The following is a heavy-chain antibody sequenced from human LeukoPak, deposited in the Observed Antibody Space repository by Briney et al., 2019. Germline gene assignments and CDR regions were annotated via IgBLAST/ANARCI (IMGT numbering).Heavy chain of an antibody. V-gene: IGHV4-59*01. J-gene: IGHJ3*02. Sequence: SETLSLTCTVSGGSISSYYWSWIRQPPGKGLEWIGYIYYSGSTNYNPSLKSRVTISVDTSKNQFSLKLSSVTAADTAVYYCARGGDIVVVTAVPLDAFDIWGQGTMVTVSS. CDR1: GGSISSYY. CDR2: IYYSGST. D-gene: IGHD2-21*02. CDR3: ARGGDIVVVTAVPLDAFDI.